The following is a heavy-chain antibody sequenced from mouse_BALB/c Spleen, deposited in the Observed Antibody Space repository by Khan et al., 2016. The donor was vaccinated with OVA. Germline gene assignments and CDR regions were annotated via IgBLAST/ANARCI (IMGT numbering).Heavy chain of an antibody. CDR2: ISSGGHYT. CDR1: GFTFSSYG. V-gene: IGHV5-9-3*01. CDR3: ARSLVDYHALDY. D-gene: IGHD2-2*01. Sequence: EVELVESGGGLVKPGGSLKLSCSASGFTFSSYGMSWVRQTPEKRLEWVATISSGGHYTFYPDSLKGRFTISRDNAKNTLYLQMSSLRSEDTAMYYCARSLVDYHALDYRGQGASVTVSS. J-gene: IGHJ4*01.